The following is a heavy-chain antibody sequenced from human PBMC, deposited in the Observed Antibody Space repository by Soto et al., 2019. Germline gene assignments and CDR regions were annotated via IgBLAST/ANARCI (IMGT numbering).Heavy chain of an antibody. J-gene: IGHJ4*02. D-gene: IGHD3-16*01. Sequence: GGSLRLSCAASGFTFSGYAMTWVRQAPGKGLEWVSGISGGGDTTDYAGSVKGRFILSRDNSDNTAHLQMNSLRVEDTAVYYCARGRSPSRSDASDSWGQGALVTVSS. CDR3: ARGRSPSRSDASDS. CDR1: GFTFSGYA. CDR2: ISGGGDTT. V-gene: IGHV3-23*01.